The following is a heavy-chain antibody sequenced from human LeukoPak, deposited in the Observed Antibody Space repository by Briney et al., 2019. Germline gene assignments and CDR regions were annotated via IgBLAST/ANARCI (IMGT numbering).Heavy chain of an antibody. V-gene: IGHV3-33*01. CDR2: IWFDGSNK. CDR1: GFXFSAYG. Sequence: GGSLRLSCAASGFXFSAYGMHWVRQAPGKGLEWVAVIWFDGSNKYYAESVKGRFTISRDNSKSTLYLQVDSLRAEDTAVYYCARVFSGSGSTGSFDYWGQGTLVTVSS. D-gene: IGHD3-3*01. J-gene: IGHJ4*02. CDR3: ARVFSGSGSTGSFDY.